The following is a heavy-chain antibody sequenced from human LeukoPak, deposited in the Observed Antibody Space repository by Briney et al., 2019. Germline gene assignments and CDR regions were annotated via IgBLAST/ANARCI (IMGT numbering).Heavy chain of an antibody. D-gene: IGHD2-2*01. V-gene: IGHV3-74*01. CDR2: INSDWSST. J-gene: IGHJ4*02. CDR1: GFTFSSYW. CDR3: ASWEVPAVMPQDY. Sequence: PGGSLRLSCAASGFTFSSYWMHWVRQAPGKGLVWVSRINSDWSSTSYADSVKGRFTISRDNAKNTLYLQMNSLRAEDTAVYYCASWEVPAVMPQDYWGQGTLVTVSS.